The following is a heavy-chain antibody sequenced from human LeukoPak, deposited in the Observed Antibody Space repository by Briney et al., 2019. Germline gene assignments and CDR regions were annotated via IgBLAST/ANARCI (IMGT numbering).Heavy chain of an antibody. CDR2: IIPKYSAS. D-gene: IGHD3-3*02. V-gene: IGHV1-69*13. Sequence: VASVKVSCKPSGGSFSDYPINWVRQAPGQGLEWLGGIIPKYSASNYAQAFQGRVTITADESTNTVYMEMSGLRPDDTAVYYCVRPDRIFGVPAAFDAWGQGTLVAVSS. CDR1: GGSFSDYP. CDR3: VRPDRIFGVPAAFDA. J-gene: IGHJ3*01.